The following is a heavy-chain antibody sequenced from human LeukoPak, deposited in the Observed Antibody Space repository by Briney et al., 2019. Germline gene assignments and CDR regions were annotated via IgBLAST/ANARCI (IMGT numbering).Heavy chain of an antibody. V-gene: IGHV3-30*18. Sequence: PGRSLSLSFAASGFTFSSYGMHWVRQAPGKGLEWVAVISYDGSNKYYADSVKGRFTISRDNSKSTLYLQMNSLRAEDTAVYYCAKNSGSYIATWFDPWGERFLVTVSS. CDR1: GFTFSSYG. CDR2: ISYDGSNK. CDR3: AKNSGSYIATWFDP. D-gene: IGHD1-26*01. J-gene: IGHJ5*02.